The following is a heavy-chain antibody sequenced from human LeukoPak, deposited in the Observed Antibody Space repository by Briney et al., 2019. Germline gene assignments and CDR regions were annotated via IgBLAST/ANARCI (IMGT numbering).Heavy chain of an antibody. CDR1: GFTFSSHG. V-gene: IGHV3-23*01. CDR2: ISGSGGDT. CDR3: AKVVRYYDSSGYYPFDY. J-gene: IGHJ4*02. D-gene: IGHD3-22*01. Sequence: PGGSVRLSRAASGFTFSSHGMSWVRQGPGKGLEWVSGISGSGGDTYYADSVKGRFTISRDNSKSTLYLQMNSLRAEDTAVYYCAKVVRYYDSSGYYPFDYWGQGTLVTVPS.